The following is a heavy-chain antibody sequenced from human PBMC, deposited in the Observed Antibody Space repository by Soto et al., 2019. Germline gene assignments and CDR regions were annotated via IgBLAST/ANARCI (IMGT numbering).Heavy chain of an antibody. CDR3: ARVEGLRPEDPSTGVRSDPYYYYYGMDV. J-gene: IGHJ6*02. V-gene: IGHV4-4*02. Sequence: KTSETLSLTCAVSGGSISSSNWWSWVRQPPGKGLEWIGEIYHSGSTNYNPSLKSRVTISVDKSKNQFSLKLSSVTAADTAVYYCARVEGLRPEDPSTGVRSDPYYYYYGMDVWGQGTTVTVSS. CDR2: IYHSGST. CDR1: GGSISSSNW. D-gene: IGHD4-17*01.